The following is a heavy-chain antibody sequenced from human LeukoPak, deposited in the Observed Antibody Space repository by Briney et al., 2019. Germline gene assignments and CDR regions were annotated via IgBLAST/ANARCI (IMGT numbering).Heavy chain of an antibody. D-gene: IGHD2-15*01. CDR1: GGSISSNSYY. CDR3: ARGTRCCGIVVVVAATRWFDP. V-gene: IGHV4-39*01. CDR2: IYYSGST. J-gene: IGHJ5*02. Sequence: SETLSLTCTVSGGSISSNSYYWGWIRQPPGKGLEWIGSIYYSGSTHYNPSLKSRVTISVDTSKNQFSLKLSSVTAADTAVYYCARGTRCCGIVVVVAATRWFDPWGQGTLVTVSS.